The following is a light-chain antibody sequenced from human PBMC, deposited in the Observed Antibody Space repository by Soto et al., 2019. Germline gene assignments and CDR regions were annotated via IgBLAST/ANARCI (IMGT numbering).Light chain of an antibody. CDR2: WAS. J-gene: IGKJ5*01. Sequence: DVVMTQSPCSLSVSLGERATINCKSSQSVLYSSNNKNYLAWYQQKPGQPPKLLIYWASTRESGVPDRFSGSGSGTDFTLTISSLQAEDVAVYYCQQYYSTPITFGQGTRLEI. CDR1: QSVLYSSNNKNY. CDR3: QQYYSTPIT. V-gene: IGKV4-1*01.